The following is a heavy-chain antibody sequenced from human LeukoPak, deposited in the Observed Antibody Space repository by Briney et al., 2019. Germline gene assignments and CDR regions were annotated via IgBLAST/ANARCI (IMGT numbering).Heavy chain of an antibody. CDR2: ISGSGGST. D-gene: IGHD3-10*01. CDR1: GFTFSSYA. V-gene: IGHV3-23*01. CDR3: AKDMGLTMVWGGYFDY. J-gene: IGHJ4*02. Sequence: GGSLRLSCAASGFTFSSYAMSWVRQAPGKGLEWVSAISGSGGSTYYADSVKGRFTISRDNSKNTLYLQMNSLRAEDTAVYYCAKDMGLTMVWGGYFDYWGQGTLVTVSS.